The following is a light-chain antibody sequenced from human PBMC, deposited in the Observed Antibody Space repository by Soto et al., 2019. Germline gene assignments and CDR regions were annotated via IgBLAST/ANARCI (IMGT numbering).Light chain of an antibody. CDR1: SSNIGACYD. CDR2: GNS. Sequence: QSVLTQPPSVSGAPGQRVTISCTGSSSNIGACYDVHWYQQLPGTAPKLLIYGNSNRPSGVPDRFSGSKSGTSASLAITGLQAEDEADYYCQSYDSSLSDLVFGGGTQLTVL. CDR3: QSYDSSLSDLV. J-gene: IGLJ2*01. V-gene: IGLV1-40*01.